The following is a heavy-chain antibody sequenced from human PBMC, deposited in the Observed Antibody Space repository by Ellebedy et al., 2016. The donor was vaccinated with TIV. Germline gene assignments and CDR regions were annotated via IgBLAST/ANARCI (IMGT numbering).Heavy chain of an antibody. CDR2: IKSYADGGTV. D-gene: IGHD3-22*01. Sequence: GESLKISCAASGLIFNNAWMSWVRQTPGKGLEWIGRIKSYADGGTVDYAAPVKDRFTISRNDSQNTLYLQVNSLKTEDTGVYYCTTDSPTYFSGSPGYPFDCWGPGTLVTVSS. V-gene: IGHV3-15*01. CDR1: GLIFNNAW. J-gene: IGHJ4*02. CDR3: TTDSPTYFSGSPGYPFDC.